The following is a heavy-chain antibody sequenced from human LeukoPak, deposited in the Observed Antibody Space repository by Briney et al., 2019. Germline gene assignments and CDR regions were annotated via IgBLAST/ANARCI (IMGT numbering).Heavy chain of an antibody. CDR1: GYTFTSYY. J-gene: IGHJ4*02. Sequence: ASVKVSCKASGYTFTSYYMHWVRQAPGQGLEWMGIINPSGGSTSYAQKFQGRVTMTRDTSTSTVYMELSSLRSEDTAVYYCASNGLFGTHGAPFDYWGQGTLVTVSS. V-gene: IGHV1-46*01. CDR3: ASNGLFGTHGAPFDY. CDR2: INPSGGST. D-gene: IGHD3-16*01.